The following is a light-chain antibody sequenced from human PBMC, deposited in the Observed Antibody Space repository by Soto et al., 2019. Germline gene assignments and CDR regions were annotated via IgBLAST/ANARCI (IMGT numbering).Light chain of an antibody. J-gene: IGKJ5*01. CDR3: QQYNNLHLIT. V-gene: IGKV3-15*01. Sequence: EIVMTQSPATLSVSPGERATLSCRASQSVSSKLAWYQQKPGQAPRLLIYGASTRATGIPARFSGSGSGTEFTLTLSSLQSEDFAVYFCQQYNNLHLITFGQGTRLEIK. CDR1: QSVSSK. CDR2: GAS.